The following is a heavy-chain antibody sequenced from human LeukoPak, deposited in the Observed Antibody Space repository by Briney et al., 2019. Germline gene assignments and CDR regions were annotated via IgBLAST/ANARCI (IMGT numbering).Heavy chain of an antibody. CDR2: IYYSGST. Sequence: NPSETLSLTCTVSGGSISSYYWSWIRQPPGKGLEWIGYIYYSGSTNYNPSLKSRVTISVDTSKNQFSLKLSSVTAADTAVYYCARGQLRYFDWLSPSDLDYWGQGTLVTVSS. V-gene: IGHV4-59*12. D-gene: IGHD3-9*01. CDR1: GGSISSYY. J-gene: IGHJ4*02. CDR3: ARGQLRYFDWLSPSDLDY.